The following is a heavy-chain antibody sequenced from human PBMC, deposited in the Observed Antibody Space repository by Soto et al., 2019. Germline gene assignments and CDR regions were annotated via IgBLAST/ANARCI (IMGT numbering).Heavy chain of an antibody. CDR1: GGSFSGYY. Sequence: PSETLSLTCAVYGGSFSGYYWSWIRQPPGKGLEWIGEINHSGSTNYNPSLKSRVTISVDTSKNQFSLKLSSVTAADTAVYYCARGDSLWRGYSPSYNWFDPWGQVTLVTVSS. CDR3: ARGDSLWRGYSPSYNWFDP. V-gene: IGHV4-34*01. J-gene: IGHJ5*02. D-gene: IGHD3-3*01. CDR2: INHSGST.